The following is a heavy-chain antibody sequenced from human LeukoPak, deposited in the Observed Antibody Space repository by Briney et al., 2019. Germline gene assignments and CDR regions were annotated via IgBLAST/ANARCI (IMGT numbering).Heavy chain of an antibody. J-gene: IGHJ4*02. CDR2: IYHSGST. D-gene: IGHD3-3*01. V-gene: IGHV4-38-2*01. Sequence: PSETLSLTCAVSGYSISSGYYWGWIRQPPGKGLEWIGIIYHSGSTYYNPSLKSRVTISVDTSKNQFSLKLSSVTAADTAVYYCARSYLPTYYDFWSGYYLTFDYWGQGTLVTVSS. CDR1: GYSISSGYY. CDR3: ARSYLPTYYDFWSGYYLTFDY.